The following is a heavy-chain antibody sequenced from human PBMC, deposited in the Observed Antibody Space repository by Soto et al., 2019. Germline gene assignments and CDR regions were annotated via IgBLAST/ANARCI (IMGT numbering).Heavy chain of an antibody. Sequence: QVQLQESGPGLVKPSQTLSLSCTVSGGSISSGGYYWSWIRQHPGKGLEWIGYIYYSGSTYYNPSLKSRVTLSVDTSKNQFSLNRSSVTAADTAVYYCAMSIAARGGFDYWGQRTLVTVSS. V-gene: IGHV4-31*03. CDR3: AMSIAARGGFDY. D-gene: IGHD6-6*01. J-gene: IGHJ4*02. CDR2: IYYSGST. CDR1: GGSISSGGYY.